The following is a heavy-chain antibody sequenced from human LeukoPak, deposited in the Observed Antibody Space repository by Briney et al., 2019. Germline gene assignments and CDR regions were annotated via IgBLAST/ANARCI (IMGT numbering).Heavy chain of an antibody. CDR2: ISSSGGT. CDR3: ARQERRDGSPKGCFDI. CDR1: GGSTTSSYY. J-gene: IGHJ3*02. D-gene: IGHD5-24*01. Sequence: KTSETLSLTCTVSGGSTTSSYYWGWIRQPPGKGLEWIGSISSSGGTYYNPSLKSRFTMSVDTSKSQFSLKLNSVTAADTAVYSCARQERRDGSPKGCFDIWGQGTMVTVSS. V-gene: IGHV4-39*01.